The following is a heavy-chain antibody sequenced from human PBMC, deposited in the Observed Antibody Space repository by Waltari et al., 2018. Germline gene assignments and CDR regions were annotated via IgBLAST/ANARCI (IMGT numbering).Heavy chain of an antibody. J-gene: IGHJ4*02. CDR1: YS. D-gene: IGHD2-15*01. CDR3: ARWNIGADY. CDR2: INTRSTTI. V-gene: IGHV3-48*04. Sequence: YSMIWVRQAPGKGLEWVSYINTRSTTIYYADSVKGRLTTSRDNAKNSLYLQMNSLRAEDTAVYYCARWNIGADYWGQGTLVTVSS.